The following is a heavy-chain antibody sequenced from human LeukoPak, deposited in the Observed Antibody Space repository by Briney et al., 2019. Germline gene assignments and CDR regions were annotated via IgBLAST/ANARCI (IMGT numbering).Heavy chain of an antibody. J-gene: IGHJ4*02. CDR1: GYTVTSYG. CDR2: ISAYNGNT. D-gene: IGHD2-2*01. CDR3: ARDGGVPAAMWRIFDY. V-gene: IGHV1-18*01. Sequence: GASVKVSCKASGYTVTSYGISWVRQAPGQGLEWMGWISAYNGNTNYAQKLQGRVTMTTDTSTSTAYMELRSLRSDDTAVYYCARDGGVPAAMWRIFDYWGQGTLVTVSS.